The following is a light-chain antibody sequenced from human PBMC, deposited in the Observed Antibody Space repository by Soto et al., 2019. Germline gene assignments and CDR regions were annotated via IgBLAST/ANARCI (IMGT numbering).Light chain of an antibody. V-gene: IGKV3-15*01. CDR3: QQYNNWPPDRT. CDR1: QSVGSN. Sequence: EIVMTQSPATLSVSPGERATLSCRASQSVGSNLAWYQQKPGQAPRLLIYGASTRATGIPARFSGSRSGTEFTLTISSLQSEDFAIYFCQQYNNWPPDRTFGQGTNIEIK. CDR2: GAS. J-gene: IGKJ1*01.